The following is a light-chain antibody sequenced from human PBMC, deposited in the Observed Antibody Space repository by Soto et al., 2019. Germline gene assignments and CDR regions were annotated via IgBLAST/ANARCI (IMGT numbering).Light chain of an antibody. J-gene: IGKJ4*01. CDR1: QSLSSY. CDR2: DAS. CDR3: QQRSDWPLT. V-gene: IGKV3-11*01. Sequence: EIVLTQSPATLSLSPGERATLSCRASQSLSSYLAWYQQKRGQAPRLLIYDASKRATGIPARFSGSGSVTDFTLSISSLEPEDFAVYYCQQRSDWPLTFGGGTKVETK.